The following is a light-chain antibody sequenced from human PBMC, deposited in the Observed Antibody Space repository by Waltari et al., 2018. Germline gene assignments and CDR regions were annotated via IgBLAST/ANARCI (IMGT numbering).Light chain of an antibody. CDR3: NSYPGSSSWV. V-gene: IGLV2-14*03. J-gene: IGLJ3*02. Sequence: QSALTQPASVSGSPGQSITISCTGTNSDVGFYNYVSWYQQHPGKAPKLLISDVSVRPSGVSNRFSGSKSGNTASLTTSGLQAEDEADYYCNSYPGSSSWVFGGGTRLTVL. CDR1: NSDVGFYNY. CDR2: DVS.